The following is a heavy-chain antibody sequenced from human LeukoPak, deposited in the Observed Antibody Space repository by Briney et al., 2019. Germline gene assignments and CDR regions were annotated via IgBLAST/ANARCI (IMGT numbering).Heavy chain of an antibody. J-gene: IGHJ4*02. CDR2: IYTSGST. Sequence: PSETLSLTCTVSGGSISSGSYYWSWIRQPAGKGLEWIGRIYTSGSTNYNPSLKSRVTISVDTSKNQFSLKLSSVTAADTAVYYCARDRMGSGGTDYWGQGTLVTVSS. CDR3: ARDRMGSGGTDY. CDR1: GGSISSGSYY. V-gene: IGHV4-61*02. D-gene: IGHD3-16*01.